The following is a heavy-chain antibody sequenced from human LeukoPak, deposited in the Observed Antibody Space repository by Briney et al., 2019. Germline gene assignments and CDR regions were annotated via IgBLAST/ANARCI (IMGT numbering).Heavy chain of an antibody. CDR2: ISAYNGNT. CDR3: ARVSSGQLWFYYYYYMDV. Sequence: ASVKVSCKASGGTFSSYAISWVRQAPGQGLEWMGWISAYNGNTNYAQKLQGRVTMTTDTSTSTAYMELRSLRSDDTAVYYCARVSSGQLWFYYYYYMDVWGKGTTVTVSS. V-gene: IGHV1-18*01. J-gene: IGHJ6*03. D-gene: IGHD5-18*01. CDR1: GGTFSSYA.